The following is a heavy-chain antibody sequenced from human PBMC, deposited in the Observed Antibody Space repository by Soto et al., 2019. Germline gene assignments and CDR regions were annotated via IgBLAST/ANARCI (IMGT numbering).Heavy chain of an antibody. D-gene: IGHD2-15*01. CDR1: GGSISRSGYH. Sequence: SETLSLTCTVCGGSISRSGYHWGWIRQPPRQGLEWIGSIFYSGSTYYNPSLKSRVTISVDTSKNQFSLKLSSVTAADTAVYYCARHLTYCSTGSCYSDFPYYAMDVWGQGTTVT. CDR3: ARHLTYCSTGSCYSDFPYYAMDV. J-gene: IGHJ6*02. V-gene: IGHV4-39*01. CDR2: IFYSGST.